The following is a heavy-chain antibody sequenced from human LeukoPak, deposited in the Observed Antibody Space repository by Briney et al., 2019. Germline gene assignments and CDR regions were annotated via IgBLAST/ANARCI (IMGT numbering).Heavy chain of an antibody. V-gene: IGHV3-21*06. D-gene: IGHD6-19*01. CDR1: GFAFSSYS. J-gene: IGHJ4*02. CDR2: ISSDSYYI. Sequence: GGSLRLSCAASGFAFSSYSMNWARQAPGKGLEWVSSISSDSYYIYYADSVKGRFTIFRDNAKNSLYLQMNSLRAEDTAVYFCTRDLASGGGYWGQGTLVTVSS. CDR3: TRDLASGGGY.